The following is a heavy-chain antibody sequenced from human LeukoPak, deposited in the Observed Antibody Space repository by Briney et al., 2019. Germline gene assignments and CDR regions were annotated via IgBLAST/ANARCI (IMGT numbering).Heavy chain of an antibody. CDR3: AKDDGDSWAYDAFDI. Sequence: GASLRLSCAASGFTFSSYAMSWVRQAPGKGLEWVSAISGSGGSTYYADSVKGRFTISRDNSKNTLYLQMNSLRAEDTAVYYCAKDDGDSWAYDAFDIWGQGTMVTVSS. J-gene: IGHJ3*02. CDR2: ISGSGGST. CDR1: GFTFSSYA. V-gene: IGHV3-23*01. D-gene: IGHD7-27*01.